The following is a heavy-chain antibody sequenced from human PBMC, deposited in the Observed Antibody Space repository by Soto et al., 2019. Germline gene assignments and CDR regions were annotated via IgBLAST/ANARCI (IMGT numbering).Heavy chain of an antibody. D-gene: IGHD5-18*01. CDR1: GGIFSSYA. J-gene: IGHJ6*02. V-gene: IGHV1-69*13. Sequence: SVKVSCKASGGIFSSYAISWVRQAPGRGHEWMGGIIPIFGTANYAQKFQGRVTITADESTSTAYMELSSLRSEDTAVYYCAKVVCIYSYGYVSEYYYGMDVWGQGTTVTVAS. CDR2: IIPIFGTA. CDR3: AKVVCIYSYGYVSEYYYGMDV.